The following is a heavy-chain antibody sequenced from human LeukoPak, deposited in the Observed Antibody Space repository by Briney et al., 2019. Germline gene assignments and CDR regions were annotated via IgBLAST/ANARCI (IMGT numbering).Heavy chain of an antibody. CDR3: AKSMVRGVIITNFDY. CDR2: ISGSGGST. D-gene: IGHD3-10*01. V-gene: IGHV3-23*01. Sequence: PGGSLRLSCAASGFTFSSYAMSWVRQAPGKGLEWVSAISGSGGSTYYADSVKGRFTISRDNSKNTLYLQMNSLRAEDTAVYYYAKSMVRGVIITNFDYWGQGTLVTVSS. CDR1: GFTFSSYA. J-gene: IGHJ4*02.